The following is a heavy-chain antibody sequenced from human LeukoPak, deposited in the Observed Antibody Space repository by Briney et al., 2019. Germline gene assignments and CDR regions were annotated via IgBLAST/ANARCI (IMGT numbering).Heavy chain of an antibody. J-gene: IGHJ4*02. CDR3: AKEGPYCSGGSCLMGFDY. V-gene: IGHV3-23*01. CDR2: ISGSGGST. Sequence: GGTLILSCAASGFTFSSYAMSWVRQAPGKGLEWVSAISGSGGSTYYADSVKGRFTISRDNSKNTLYLQMNSLRAEDTAVYYCAKEGPYCSGGSCLMGFDYWGQGTLVTVSS. D-gene: IGHD2-15*01. CDR1: GFTFSSYA.